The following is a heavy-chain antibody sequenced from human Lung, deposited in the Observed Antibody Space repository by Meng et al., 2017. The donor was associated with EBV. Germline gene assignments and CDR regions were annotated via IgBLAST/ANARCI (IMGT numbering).Heavy chain of an antibody. CDR3: ARHSYHSCFDP. CDR2: TYFSGSS. V-gene: IGHV4-39*01. Sequence: LALTGSGPGLVKLSGTLSLTCTVPGGYISSSSSYVGWVCKPPGKGLEWIGSTYFSGSSYYNPSFKSRVTISADTSKNQFSLKLSSVTAPDTAVYYCARHSYHSCFDPWGQGTLVTVSS. CDR1: GGYISSSSSY. J-gene: IGHJ5*02. D-gene: IGHD2-2*01.